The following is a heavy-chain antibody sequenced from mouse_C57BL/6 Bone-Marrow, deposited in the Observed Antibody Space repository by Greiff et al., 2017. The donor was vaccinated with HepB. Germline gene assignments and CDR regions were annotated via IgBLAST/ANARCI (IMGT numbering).Heavy chain of an antibody. D-gene: IGHD6-5*01. V-gene: IGHV5-4*01. J-gene: IGHJ2*01. CDR1: GFTFSSYA. CDR3: ARDLCLFDY. Sequence: EVHLVESGGGLVKPGGSLKLSCAASGFTFSSYAMSWVRQTPEKRLEWVATISDGGSYTYYPDNVKGRFTISRDNAKNNLYLQMSHLKSEDTAMYYCARDLCLFDYWGQGTTLTVSS. CDR2: ISDGGSYT.